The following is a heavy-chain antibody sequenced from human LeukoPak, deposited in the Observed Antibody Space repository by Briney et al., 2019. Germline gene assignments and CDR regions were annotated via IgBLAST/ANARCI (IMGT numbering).Heavy chain of an antibody. Sequence: GGSLRLSCAASGFTFSSYEMNWVRQAPGKGLEWVSYISSSGSTIYYADSVKGRFTISRDNAKNSLYLQMNSLRAEDTAAYYCARSYQWMITPDYWGQGTLVTVSS. J-gene: IGHJ4*02. D-gene: IGHD2-8*01. CDR2: ISSSGSTI. V-gene: IGHV3-48*03. CDR3: ARSYQWMITPDY. CDR1: GFTFSSYE.